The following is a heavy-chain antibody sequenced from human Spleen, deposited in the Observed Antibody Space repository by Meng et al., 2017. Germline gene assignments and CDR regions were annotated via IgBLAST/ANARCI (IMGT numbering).Heavy chain of an antibody. CDR3: ATDPETRGVDY. CDR1: GYTVTSYH. D-gene: IGHD3-10*01. CDR2: TGPRSEST. Sequence: ASVKVSCKASGYTVTSYHMHWVRQAPGQGLEWMGITGPRSESTLYAQKFQGRVTMTRDTSTSTVYKQLSSLRSEDTAVYYCATDPETRGVDYWGQGTLVTVSS. V-gene: IGHV1-46*01. J-gene: IGHJ4*02.